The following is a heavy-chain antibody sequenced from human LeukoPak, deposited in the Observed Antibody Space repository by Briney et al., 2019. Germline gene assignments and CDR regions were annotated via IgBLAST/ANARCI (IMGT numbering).Heavy chain of an antibody. Sequence: SETLSLTCTVSAGSISNYFWSWIRRPAWKGLEWIGRIYTSGTTNYSPSLKSRVTTSVDTSTNQFSLKLTSVTAADTAVYYCARENGSGSRGLDFWGQGTLVTVSS. CDR1: AGSISNYF. D-gene: IGHD3-10*01. V-gene: IGHV4-4*07. CDR2: IYTSGTT. J-gene: IGHJ4*02. CDR3: ARENGSGSRGLDF.